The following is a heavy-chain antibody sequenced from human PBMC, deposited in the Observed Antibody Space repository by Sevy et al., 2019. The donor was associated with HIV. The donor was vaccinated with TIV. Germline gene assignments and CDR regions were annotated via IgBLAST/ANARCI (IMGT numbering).Heavy chain of an antibody. CDR3: AGENAWGRGYS. D-gene: IGHD1-26*01. CDR1: GGSITSLY. Sequence: SETLSLTCTVSGGSITSLYWNWIRQPPGKGLEWIGNIYYNGNINYNPSIKSRVTLSLDTSKNQFSLRLSSVTAADTAMYYCAGENAWGRGYSWGQGTLVTVSS. V-gene: IGHV4-59*08. J-gene: IGHJ4*02. CDR2: IYYNGNI.